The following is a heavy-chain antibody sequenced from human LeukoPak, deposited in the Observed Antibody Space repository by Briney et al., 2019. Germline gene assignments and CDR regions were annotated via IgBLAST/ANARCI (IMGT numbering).Heavy chain of an antibody. CDR3: AKGLSAVAGTFVY. CDR2: VSYDGSNI. Sequence: GGSLRLSCAASGFIFSTYDMHWVRQAPGKGLEWVAVVSYDGSNIYHAASVQGRFTISRDNSKNTLYLQMNSLRAEDTAVYYCAKGLSAVAGTFVYWGQGTLVTVSS. CDR1: GFIFSTYD. V-gene: IGHV3-30*18. D-gene: IGHD6-19*01. J-gene: IGHJ4*02.